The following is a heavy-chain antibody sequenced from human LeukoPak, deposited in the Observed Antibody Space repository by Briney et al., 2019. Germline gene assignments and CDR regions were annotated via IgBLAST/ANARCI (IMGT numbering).Heavy chain of an antibody. V-gene: IGHV4-34*01. CDR1: GGSFSGYY. J-gene: IGHJ6*02. D-gene: IGHD5-18*01. CDR2: INHSGSS. Sequence: SETLSLTCAVYGGSFSGYYWSWIRQPPGKGLEWIGEINHSGSSNYNPSLKSRVTISVDTSKNQFSLKLSSVTAADTAVYYCARGPIQLWLQGRYYYYGMDVWGQGTTVTVSS. CDR3: ARGPIQLWLQGRYYYYGMDV.